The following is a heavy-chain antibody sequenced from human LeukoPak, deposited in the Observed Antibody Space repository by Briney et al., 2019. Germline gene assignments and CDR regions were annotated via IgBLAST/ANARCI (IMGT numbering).Heavy chain of an antibody. D-gene: IGHD3-16*01. J-gene: IGHJ4*02. Sequence: SETLSLTCTVSGGSISSDAYYWGWIRQPPKKGLEWIGTIYHSGSTYLNPSLRSRLTISVDTSKNQFYLNLSSVTAADTAVYYCARLDGAWGYFDYWGQGTLVTVSS. CDR1: GGSISSDAYY. CDR3: ARLDGAWGYFDY. CDR2: IYHSGST. V-gene: IGHV4-39*01.